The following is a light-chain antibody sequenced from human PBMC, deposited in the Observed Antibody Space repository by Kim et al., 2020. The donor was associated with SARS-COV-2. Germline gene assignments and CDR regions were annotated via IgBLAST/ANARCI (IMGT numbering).Light chain of an antibody. CDR1: QSVSSY. V-gene: IGKV3-11*01. CDR3: QQRSNWPPLT. CDR2: DAS. Sequence: PGERATLSCRASQSVSSYLAWYQQKPGQAPRLLIYDASNRATGIPARFSGSGSGTDFTLTISSLEPEDFAVYYCQQRSNWPPLTFGGGTKVDIK. J-gene: IGKJ4*01.